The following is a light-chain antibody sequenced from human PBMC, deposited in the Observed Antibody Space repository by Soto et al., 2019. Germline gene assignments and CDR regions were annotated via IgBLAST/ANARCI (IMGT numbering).Light chain of an antibody. CDR3: AAWDANLSAWV. V-gene: IGLV1-44*01. CDR2: RNN. CDR1: SSNIGSNT. J-gene: IGLJ3*02. Sequence: QSVLTQPPSASGTPGQRVTISCSGSSSNIGSNTVNWYQQLPRTAPKLLIYRNNQRPSGVPDRFSGSKSGTSASLAISGLQSEDEAEYYCAAWDANLSAWVFGGGTQLTVL.